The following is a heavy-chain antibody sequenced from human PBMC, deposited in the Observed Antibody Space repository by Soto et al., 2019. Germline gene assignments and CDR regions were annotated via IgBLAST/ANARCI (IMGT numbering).Heavy chain of an antibody. CDR3: DSGSYGAYVGWFLP. CDR1: GFTFSDHY. CDR2: IRNKANSYTT. D-gene: IGHD5-12*01. J-gene: IGHJ5*02. Sequence: EVQLVESGGGLVQPGGSLRLSCAASGFTFSDHYMDCVRQAPGKGLEWVGRIRNKANSYTTPYHASVKGTFTISRDDSHNSLYRQMNSLKSEGTVVYYCDSGSYGAYVGWFLPWGQGTLVTVSS. V-gene: IGHV3-72*01.